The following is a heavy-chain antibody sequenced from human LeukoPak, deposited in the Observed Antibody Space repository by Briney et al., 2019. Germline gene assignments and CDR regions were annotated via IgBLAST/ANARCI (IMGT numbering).Heavy chain of an antibody. D-gene: IGHD3-10*01. V-gene: IGHV4-61*01. CDR3: ARDRLWLVY. Sequence: SETLSLTCTVSGYSITTGYYWAWIRQPPGKGLEWIGYIYYSGSTNYNPSLKSRVTISVDTSKNQFSLKLSSVTAADTAVYYCARDRLWLVYWGQGTLVTVSS. CDR2: IYYSGST. J-gene: IGHJ4*02. CDR1: GYSITTGYY.